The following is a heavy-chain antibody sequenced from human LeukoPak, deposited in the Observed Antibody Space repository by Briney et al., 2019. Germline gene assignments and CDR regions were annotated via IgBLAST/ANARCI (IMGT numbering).Heavy chain of an antibody. V-gene: IGHV3-21*01. D-gene: IGHD6-6*01. J-gene: IGHJ5*02. CDR2: ISSSSSYI. CDR3: ARDEYSSSFNWFDP. Sequence: GGSLRLSCAASGFTFSSYSMNWVRQAPGKGLEWVSSISSSSSYIYYADSVKGRCTISRDNAKNSLYLQMNSLRAEDTAVYYCARDEYSSSFNWFDPWGQGTLVTVSS. CDR1: GFTFSSYS.